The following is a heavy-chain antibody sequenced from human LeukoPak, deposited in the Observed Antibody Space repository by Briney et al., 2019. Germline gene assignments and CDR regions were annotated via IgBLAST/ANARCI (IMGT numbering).Heavy chain of an antibody. CDR1: GYNFTSYW. V-gene: IGHV5-51*01. J-gene: IGHJ4*02. Sequence: RGESLQISCKGSGYNFTSYWIGWVRQMPGKGLEWMGLIYPGDSDTRYSPSFQGQVTISADKSINTAYLQWSSLKASDTAMYYCASREGSSGWYLVYWGQGTLVTVSS. CDR3: ASREGSSGWYLVY. D-gene: IGHD6-19*01. CDR2: IYPGDSDT.